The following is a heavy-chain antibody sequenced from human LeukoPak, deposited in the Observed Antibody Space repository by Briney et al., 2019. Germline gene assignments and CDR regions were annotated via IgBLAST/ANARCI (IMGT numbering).Heavy chain of an antibody. Sequence: GGSLRLSCAASGFTVSSNYMSWVRQAPGKGLERVSVIYVDGTTYYADSVQGRFTISRDNSKNTLFLQMNSLTAEDTAVYYCARDFNSRQFDYWGQGALVTVSS. D-gene: IGHD6-13*01. CDR3: ARDFNSRQFDY. V-gene: IGHV3-53*01. CDR2: IYVDGTT. J-gene: IGHJ4*02. CDR1: GFTVSSNY.